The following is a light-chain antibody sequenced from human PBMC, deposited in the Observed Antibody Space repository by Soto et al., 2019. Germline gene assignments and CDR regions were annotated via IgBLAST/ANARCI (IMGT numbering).Light chain of an antibody. J-gene: IGKJ2*01. CDR1: QSVSSN. V-gene: IGKV3-15*01. Sequence: EIVMTQSPATLSVSPGERATLSCRASQSVSSNLAWYQQKPAQAPRLLIYGASTRATGIPARFSGSGSGTECTLTISSLQSEDFVVYYCQQYNNWPLTLGQGTKLEIK. CDR2: GAS. CDR3: QQYNNWPLT.